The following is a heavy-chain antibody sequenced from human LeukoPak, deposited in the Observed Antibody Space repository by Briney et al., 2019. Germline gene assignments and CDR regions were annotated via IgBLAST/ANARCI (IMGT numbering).Heavy chain of an antibody. CDR1: GYTFTSYG. Sequence: GASVKVSCKASGYTFTSYGISWVRQAPGQGLEWMGWISAYNGNTNYAQKLQGRVTMTTDTSTSTAYMELRSLRSDDTAVYYCARDRSAVTTARWFDPWGQGTLVTVSS. CDR2: ISAYNGNT. V-gene: IGHV1-18*01. D-gene: IGHD4-11*01. J-gene: IGHJ5*02. CDR3: ARDRSAVTTARWFDP.